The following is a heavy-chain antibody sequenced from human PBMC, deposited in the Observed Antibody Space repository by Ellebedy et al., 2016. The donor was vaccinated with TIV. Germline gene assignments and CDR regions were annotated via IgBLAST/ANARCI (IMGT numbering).Heavy chain of an antibody. CDR3: ARDRWLQPFGMDV. V-gene: IGHV4-59*11. CDR1: RGSFSGHY. Sequence: SETLSLXXAVDRGSFSGHYWSWIRQPPGKGLEWIGYIYYSGSTNYNPSLKSRVTISVDTSKNQFSLKLSSVTAADTAVYYCARDRWLQPFGMDVWGQGTTVTVSS. J-gene: IGHJ6*02. D-gene: IGHD5-24*01. CDR2: IYYSGST.